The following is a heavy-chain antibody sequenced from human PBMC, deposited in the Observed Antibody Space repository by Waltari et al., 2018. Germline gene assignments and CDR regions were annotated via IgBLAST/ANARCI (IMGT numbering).Heavy chain of an antibody. CDR2: IIPIFGTA. Sequence: QVQLVQSGAAVKKPGSSVKVSCKASGGTFISYAISWVRQAPGQGLEWMGGIIPIFGTANYAQKFQGRVTITTDESTSTAYMELSSLRSEDTAVYYCASSLGDPLPTNGMDVWGQGTTVTVSS. CDR1: GGTFISYA. D-gene: IGHD1-26*01. CDR3: ASSLGDPLPTNGMDV. V-gene: IGHV1-69*05. J-gene: IGHJ6*02.